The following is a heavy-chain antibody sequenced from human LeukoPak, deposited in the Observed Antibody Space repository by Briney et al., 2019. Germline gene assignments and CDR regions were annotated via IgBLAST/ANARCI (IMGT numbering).Heavy chain of an antibody. CDR3: ARDGVPAAIPEFDF. CDR2: ISSSSSTI. CDR1: GFTFNLYN. J-gene: IGHJ4*02. Sequence: PGGSLRLFYAASGFTFNLYNMNRVPRAPAKGLVCVSYISSSSSTIYYADSVKGRFTISRDNAKNSLYLQMNSLRAEGTAVYYCARDGVPAAIPEFDFWGQGTLVTVSS. D-gene: IGHD2-2*01. V-gene: IGHV3-48*01.